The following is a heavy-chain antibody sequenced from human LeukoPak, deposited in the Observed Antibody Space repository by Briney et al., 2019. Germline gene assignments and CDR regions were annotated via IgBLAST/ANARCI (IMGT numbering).Heavy chain of an antibody. V-gene: IGHV3-30-3*01. J-gene: IGHJ5*02. CDR1: GFTFSSYA. D-gene: IGHD2-15*01. Sequence: GGSLRLSCAASGFTFSSYAMHWVRQAPGKGLEWVAVISYDGSNKYYADSVKGRFTISRDNSKNTLYLQMNRLRAEDTAVYYCARDRGVVAALNWFDPWGQGTLVTVSS. CDR2: ISYDGSNK. CDR3: ARDRGVVAALNWFDP.